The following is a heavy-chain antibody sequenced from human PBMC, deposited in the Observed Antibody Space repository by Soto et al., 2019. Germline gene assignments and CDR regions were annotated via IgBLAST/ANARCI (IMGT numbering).Heavy chain of an antibody. D-gene: IGHD2-15*01. CDR1: GGTFSSYA. Sequence: SVKVSCKASGGTFSSYAISLVRQAPGQGLEWMGGIIPIFGTANYAQKFQGRVTITADESTSTAYMELSSLRSEDTAVYYCARGYCSGGSCYHLESYYYGMDVWGQGTTVTVSS. V-gene: IGHV1-69*13. CDR3: ARGYCSGGSCYHLESYYYGMDV. J-gene: IGHJ6*02. CDR2: IIPIFGTA.